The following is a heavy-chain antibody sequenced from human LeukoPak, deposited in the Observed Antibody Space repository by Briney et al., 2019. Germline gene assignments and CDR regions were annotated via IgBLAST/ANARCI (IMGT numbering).Heavy chain of an antibody. Sequence: ASVKVSCKASGYTFTGYYMHWVRQAPGQGLEWMGWINPNSGGTNYAQKFQGRVTMTRNTSISTAYMELSSLRSEDTAVYYCARGLLSTGAKNPWGQGTLVTVSS. D-gene: IGHD2-15*01. CDR1: GYTFTGYY. V-gene: IGHV1-2*02. CDR3: ARGLLSTGAKNP. CDR2: INPNSGGT. J-gene: IGHJ5*02.